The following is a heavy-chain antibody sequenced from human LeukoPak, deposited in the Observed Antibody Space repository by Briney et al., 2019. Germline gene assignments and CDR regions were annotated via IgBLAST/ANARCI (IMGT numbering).Heavy chain of an antibody. CDR1: GFTFSSYA. D-gene: IGHD6-19*01. J-gene: IGHJ4*02. CDR3: AKALRLIAVAPAWDFDY. V-gene: IGHV3-23*01. CDR2: ISGSGGST. Sequence: GGSLRLSCAASGFTFSSYAMSWVRQAPGKGLEWVSAISGSGGSTYYADSVKGRFTISRDNSKNTLYLQMNSLRAEDTAVYYCAKALRLIAVAPAWDFDYWGQGTLVTASS.